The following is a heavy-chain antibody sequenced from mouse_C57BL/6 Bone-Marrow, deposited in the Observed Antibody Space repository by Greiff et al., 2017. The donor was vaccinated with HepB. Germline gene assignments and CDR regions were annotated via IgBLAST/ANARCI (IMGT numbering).Heavy chain of an antibody. Sequence: QVQLQQSGPELVKPGASVKISCKASGYTFTDYYINWVKQRPGQGLEWIGWIFPGSGSTYYNEKFKGKATLTVDKSSSTAYMLLSSLTSEDSAVYFCARRRLRRGGSYYFDYWGQGTTLTVSS. J-gene: IGHJ2*01. V-gene: IGHV1-75*01. D-gene: IGHD2-2*01. CDR3: ARRRLRRGGSYYFDY. CDR1: GYTFTDYY. CDR2: IFPGSGST.